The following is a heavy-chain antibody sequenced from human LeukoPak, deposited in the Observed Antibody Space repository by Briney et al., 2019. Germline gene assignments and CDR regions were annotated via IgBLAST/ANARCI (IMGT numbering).Heavy chain of an antibody. CDR3: ARHYVFVYGGSSFDY. CDR2: IYYSGST. V-gene: IGHV4-59*08. Sequence: SETLSLTCTVSGGSISGYYWSWIRQPPGKGLEWIGYIYYSGSTNYSPSLKSRITISVDTSKNQFSLKLSSVTAADTAVYYCARHYVFVYGGSSFDYWGQGTLVTVSS. D-gene: IGHD2-8*01. J-gene: IGHJ4*02. CDR1: GGSISGYY.